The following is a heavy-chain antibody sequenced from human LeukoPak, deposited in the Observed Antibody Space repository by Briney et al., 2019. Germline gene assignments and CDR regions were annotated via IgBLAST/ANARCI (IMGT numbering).Heavy chain of an antibody. D-gene: IGHD3-22*01. CDR1: GFTFTKYW. CDR3: ARGEYDDISGYYTDAFDV. V-gene: IGHV3-7*01. Sequence: GGSLRLSCAVSGFTFTKYWMSWVRQTPGKELEWVANIKHDGSEKFYVDSVKGRFTVSRDNAKNSLFLQMSSLRVEDTAVYYCARGEYDDISGYYTDAFDVWGQGTMVTVSS. J-gene: IGHJ3*01. CDR2: IKHDGSEK.